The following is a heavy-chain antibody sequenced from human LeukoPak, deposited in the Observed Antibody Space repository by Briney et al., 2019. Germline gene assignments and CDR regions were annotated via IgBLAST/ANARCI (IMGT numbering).Heavy chain of an antibody. CDR3: ARSGYSYGADAFDI. Sequence: SETLSLTCIVSGGSISGYYWSWIRQPPGKGLEWIGYIYYSGSTNYNPSLKSRVTISVATSKNQFSLKLSSVTAADTAVYYCARSGYSYGADAFDIWGQGTMVTVSS. J-gene: IGHJ3*02. V-gene: IGHV4-59*01. CDR2: IYYSGST. CDR1: GGSISGYY. D-gene: IGHD5-18*01.